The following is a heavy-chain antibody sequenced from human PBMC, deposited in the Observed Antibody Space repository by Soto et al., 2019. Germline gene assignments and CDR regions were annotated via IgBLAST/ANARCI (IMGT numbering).Heavy chain of an antibody. CDR3: AKDREGVVAATTFEY. J-gene: IGHJ4*02. D-gene: IGHD2-15*01. Sequence: GGSLRLSCAASVFTFSNYAMTLVRQAPGKGLECVSTISVSGGTYYADSVKGRFTISRDNSKNTLYLQMDSLRAEDTAVYYCAKDREGVVAATTFEYWGKGKPVTVSS. CDR2: ISVSGGT. V-gene: IGHV3-23*01. CDR1: VFTFSNYA.